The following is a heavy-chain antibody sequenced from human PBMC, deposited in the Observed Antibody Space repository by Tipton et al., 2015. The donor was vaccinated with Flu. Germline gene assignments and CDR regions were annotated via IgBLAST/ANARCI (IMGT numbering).Heavy chain of an antibody. Sequence: SLRLSCAASGFTFSSYSMNWVRQAPGKGLEWVSAISGSGGSTYYADSVKGRFTISRDNSKNTLYLQMNSLRAEDTAVYYCAKVANYDFWSGRLNPFDYWGQGTLVTVSS. CDR2: ISGSGGST. J-gene: IGHJ4*02. V-gene: IGHV3-23*01. D-gene: IGHD3-3*01. CDR1: GFTFSSYS. CDR3: AKVANYDFWSGRLNPFDY.